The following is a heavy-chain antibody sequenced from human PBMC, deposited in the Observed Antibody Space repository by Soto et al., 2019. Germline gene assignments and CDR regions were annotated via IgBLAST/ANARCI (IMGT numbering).Heavy chain of an antibody. J-gene: IGHJ4*02. D-gene: IGHD2-8*01. CDR2: INQDGSEK. Sequence: GSLRLSCAASGFSFSGFWMSWVRQAPGKGLEWVANINQDGSEKYYMDSVKGRFTISRDNAKNSLYLQMNSLRAEDTAVYYCARGLYAHLFDYWGQGTLVTVSS. V-gene: IGHV3-7*04. CDR1: GFSFSGFW. CDR3: ARGLYAHLFDY.